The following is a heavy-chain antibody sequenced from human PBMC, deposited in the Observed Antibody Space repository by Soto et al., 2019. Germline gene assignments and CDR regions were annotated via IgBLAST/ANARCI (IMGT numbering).Heavy chain of an antibody. J-gene: IGHJ4*02. D-gene: IGHD4-4*01. CDR2: ISYNGGT. CDR3: ARISNYGNYYFDY. CDR1: GATISNGGYY. Sequence: QVQLQESGPGLVKPSQTLSLTCSVSGATISNGGYYWSWIRQYPGKGLEWIGYISYNGGTYYNPSLKSRVSVSADTSQNQFSLNPTSVTAADTAVYFCARISNYGNYYFDYWGQGTLVTVSS. V-gene: IGHV4-31*03.